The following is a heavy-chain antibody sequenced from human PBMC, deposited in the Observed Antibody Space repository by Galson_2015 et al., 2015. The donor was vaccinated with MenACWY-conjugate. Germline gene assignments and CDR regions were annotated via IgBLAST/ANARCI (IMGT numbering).Heavy chain of an antibody. J-gene: IGHJ6*02. D-gene: IGHD6-19*01. Sequence: SLRLSCAASGFAFRDFCMHWVRQAPGKGLECVSRICAGGISIMYGDSVRGRFTISRDDAENTLYLQMDSLRADDTAVYFCVRGCSGWRGMDIWGQGTTVTVSS. CDR1: GFAFRDFC. CDR3: VRGCSGWRGMDI. CDR2: ICAGGISI. V-gene: IGHV3-74*03.